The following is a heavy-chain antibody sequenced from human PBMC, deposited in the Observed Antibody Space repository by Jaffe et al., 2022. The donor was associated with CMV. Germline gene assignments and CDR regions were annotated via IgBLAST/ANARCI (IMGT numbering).Heavy chain of an antibody. Sequence: QLHLQESGPGLLKPSETLSLTCTVSGDSISKSTYYWGWIRQPPGRGLEWIGSLYYSGNTNYNPSLKSRVTISVDTSHNEFSLTLSSVTAADTAVYYCARHAPEFDSWGQGTLVTVSA. CDR3: ARHAPEFDS. CDR1: GDSISKSTYY. J-gene: IGHJ4*02. V-gene: IGHV4-39*01. CDR2: LYYSGNT.